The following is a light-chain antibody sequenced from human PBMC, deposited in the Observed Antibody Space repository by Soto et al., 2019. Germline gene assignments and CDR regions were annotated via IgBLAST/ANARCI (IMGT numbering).Light chain of an antibody. V-gene: IGLV2-14*01. CDR2: DVI. CDR1: SNDVGGYNH. J-gene: IGLJ1*01. CDR3: SSYTTSSTRV. Sequence: QSVLTQPASVSGAPGQSITISCTGTSNDVGGYNHVSWYQQHPGKAPKLMIYDVINRPSGVSNRFSGSKSGNTASLTISGLQAEDEADYYCSSYTTSSTRVFGTGTKVTVL.